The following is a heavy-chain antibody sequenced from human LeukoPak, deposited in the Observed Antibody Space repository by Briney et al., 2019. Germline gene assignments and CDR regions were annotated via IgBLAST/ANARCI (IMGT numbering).Heavy chain of an antibody. V-gene: IGHV1-2*02. D-gene: IGHD1-14*01. CDR3: ARDARTAETFDP. CDR1: GYTFTGYY. CDR2: INPNSGGT. Sequence: ASVKVSCKASGYTFTGYYMHWVRQAPGQGLEWMGWINPNSGGTSYAQKFQGRVTMTRDTSISTAYMELSRLRSDDTAVYYCARDARTAETFDPWGQGTLVTVSS. J-gene: IGHJ5*02.